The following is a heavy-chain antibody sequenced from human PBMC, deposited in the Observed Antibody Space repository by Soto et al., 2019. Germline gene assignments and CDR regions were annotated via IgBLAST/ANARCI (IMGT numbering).Heavy chain of an antibody. D-gene: IGHD3-16*02. CDR3: AKLYDYVWGSYRPYWYFDL. CDR2: ISGSGGST. J-gene: IGHJ2*01. V-gene: IGHV3-23*01. Sequence: GGSLRLSCGASGFTFIGYAMSWVRQAPGKGLEWVSAISGSGGSTYYADSVKGRFTISRDNSKNTLYLQMNSLRAEDTAVYYCAKLYDYVWGSYRPYWYFDLWGRGTLVTVSS. CDR1: GFTFIGYA.